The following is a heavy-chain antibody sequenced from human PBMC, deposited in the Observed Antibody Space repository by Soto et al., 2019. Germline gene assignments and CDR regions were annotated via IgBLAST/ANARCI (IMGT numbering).Heavy chain of an antibody. CDR2: ISSSSSYI. CDR1: GFTFSSYI. CDR3: ARVNVYCTNGVCYTPYYYYYMDV. D-gene: IGHD2-8*01. Sequence: GGSLRLSCAASGFTFSSYIMNWVRQAPEKGLEWVSSISSSSSYIYYADAGKGRFTTSRDNAKNSLYLQMNSLRAEDTAVYYCARVNVYCTNGVCYTPYYYYYMDVWGKGTTVTVSS. J-gene: IGHJ6*03. V-gene: IGHV3-21*01.